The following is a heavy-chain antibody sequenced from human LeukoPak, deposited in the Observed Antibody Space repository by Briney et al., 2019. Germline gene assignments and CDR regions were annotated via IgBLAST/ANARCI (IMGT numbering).Heavy chain of an antibody. V-gene: IGHV1-2*02. CDR3: ARRMNSGYDWHY. J-gene: IGHJ4*02. CDR2: INPNSGGT. Sequence: ASVKVSCKASGYTFTGYYMHWVRQAPGQGLERMGWINPNSGGTNYAQKFQGRVTMTRDTSISTAYMGLSRLRSDDTAVYYCARRMNSGYDWHYWGQGTLVTVSS. CDR1: GYTFTGYY. D-gene: IGHD5-12*01.